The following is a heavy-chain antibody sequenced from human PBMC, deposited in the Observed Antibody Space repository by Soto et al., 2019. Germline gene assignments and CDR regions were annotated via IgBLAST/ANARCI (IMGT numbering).Heavy chain of an antibody. Sequence: PSETLCLTCTVACGSVSSGSYYWSWIRQPPGKGLEWIGYIYYSGSTNYNPSLKSRVTLSVDTSKNQFSLRLSSVTAADTAGYYRASNAARNYCSKNRFWFCSRGKGCMVT. J-gene: IGHJ1*01. V-gene: IGHV4-61*01. CDR3: ASNAARNYCSKNRFWFCS. CDR2: IYYSGST. CDR1: CGSVSSGSYY. D-gene: IGHD1-7*01.